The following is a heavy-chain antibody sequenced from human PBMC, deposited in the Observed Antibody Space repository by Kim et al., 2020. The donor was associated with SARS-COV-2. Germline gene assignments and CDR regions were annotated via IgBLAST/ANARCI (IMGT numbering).Heavy chain of an antibody. CDR3: ARPYGSGSYYKWYFDY. D-gene: IGHD3-10*01. CDR2: IYYSGST. J-gene: IGHJ4*02. V-gene: IGHV4-39*01. Sequence: SETLSLTCTVSGGSISSSSYYWGWIRQPPGKGLEWIGSIYYSGSTYYNPSLKSRVTISVDTSKNQFSLKLSSVTAADTAVYYCARPYGSGSYYKWYFDYWGQGTLVTVSS. CDR1: GGSISSSSYY.